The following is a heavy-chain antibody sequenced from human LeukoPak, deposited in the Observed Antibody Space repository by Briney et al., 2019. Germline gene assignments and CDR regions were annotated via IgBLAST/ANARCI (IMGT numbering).Heavy chain of an antibody. J-gene: IGHJ6*02. Sequence: GASVKVSCKASGGTFSSYAISWVRQAPGQGLEWMGGIIPIFGTANYAQKFQGRVTITADESTSTAYMELSSLRSEDTAVYYCARRIAIFGVVIHDYYYYGMDVWGQGTTVTVSS. CDR1: GGTFSSYA. CDR2: IIPIFGTA. V-gene: IGHV1-69*13. D-gene: IGHD3-3*01. CDR3: ARRIAIFGVVIHDYYYYGMDV.